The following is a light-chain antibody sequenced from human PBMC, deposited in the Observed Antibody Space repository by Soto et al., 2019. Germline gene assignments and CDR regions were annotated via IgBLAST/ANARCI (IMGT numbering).Light chain of an antibody. CDR3: SSYTSSSTLYV. CDR2: DVS. V-gene: IGLV2-14*01. CDR1: SSDDGGYNY. J-gene: IGLJ1*01. Sequence: QSALTQPAYVSGSPGQSITISCTGTSSDDGGYNYVSWYQQHPGKAPKVMIYDVSNRPSGVSNRFSGSKSGNTASLTISGLQAEDEADYYCSSYTSSSTLYVFGTGTKLTVL.